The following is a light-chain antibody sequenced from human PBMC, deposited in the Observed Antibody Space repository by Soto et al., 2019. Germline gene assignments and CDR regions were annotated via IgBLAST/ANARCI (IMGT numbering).Light chain of an antibody. J-gene: IGLJ1*01. CDR1: SSDVGGYNY. Sequence: QSVLTQPSSVSVSPGQSIAISCTGTSSDVGGYNYVSWYQQHPGKAPKLMIYEVSNRPSGVSNLFSGSKSGNTASLTISGLQAEDEADYYCRSYTSSSTLYVFGTGTKVTV. V-gene: IGLV2-14*01. CDR2: EVS. CDR3: RSYTSSSTLYV.